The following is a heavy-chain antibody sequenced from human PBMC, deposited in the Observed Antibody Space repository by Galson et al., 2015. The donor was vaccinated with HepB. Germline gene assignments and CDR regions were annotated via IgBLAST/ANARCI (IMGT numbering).Heavy chain of an antibody. D-gene: IGHD2-8*02. J-gene: IGHJ4*03. V-gene: IGHV3-23*01. CDR1: GFTFSTYG. Sequence: SLRLYCAASGFTFSTYGMRWVRQAPGRGLEWVSTIRDTGGSKYYAASVEGRFTISRDNSKNTLYLQMNSLRAEDTALYYCAKEGGRYCTGGSCYFDYWGQGTLVTVSS. CDR2: IRDTGGSK. CDR3: AKEGGRYCTGGSCYFDY.